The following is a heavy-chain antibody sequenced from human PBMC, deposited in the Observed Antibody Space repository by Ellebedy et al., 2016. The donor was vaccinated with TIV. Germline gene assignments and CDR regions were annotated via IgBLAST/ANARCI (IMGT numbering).Heavy chain of an antibody. CDR1: GFTFSNYN. CDR2: IRSTGSDK. CDR3: ARNRYCSAGDCYALGY. D-gene: IGHD2-15*01. Sequence: GESLKISCVASGFTFSNYNMNWVRQSPGKGLEWVSSIRSTGSDKYYADSVKGRFTISRDNAKNTLYLQMNSLRAEDTALYYCARNRYCSAGDCYALGYWGQGTLVTVSS. V-gene: IGHV3-21*01. J-gene: IGHJ4*02.